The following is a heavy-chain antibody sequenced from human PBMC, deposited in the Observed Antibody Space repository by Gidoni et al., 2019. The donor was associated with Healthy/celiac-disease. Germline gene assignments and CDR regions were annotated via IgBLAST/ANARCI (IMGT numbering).Heavy chain of an antibody. Sequence: QVQLVQSGAEVKKPGSSVKVSCKASGGTFSSYAISWVRQAPGQGLEWMGGIIPIFGTANYAQKFQGRVTITADESTSTAYMELSSLRSEDTAVYYCARVAGLGYDWNDGYYGMDVWGQGTTVTVSS. CDR2: IIPIFGTA. CDR1: GGTFSSYA. D-gene: IGHD1-1*01. J-gene: IGHJ6*02. V-gene: IGHV1-69*01. CDR3: ARVAGLGYDWNDGYYGMDV.